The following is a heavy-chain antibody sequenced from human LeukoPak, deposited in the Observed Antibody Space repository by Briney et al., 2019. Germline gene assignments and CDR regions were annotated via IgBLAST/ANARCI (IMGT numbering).Heavy chain of an antibody. V-gene: IGHV3-23*01. CDR1: GFTFSSYA. D-gene: IGHD3-3*01. CDR2: ISGSGGST. Sequence: GGSLRLSCAASGFTFSSYAMSWVRQAPGKGLEWVSAISGSGGSTYYADSVKGRFTISRDNSKNTLYPQMNSLRAEDTAVYYCAKDTGFWSGYSFDYWGQGTLVTVSS. J-gene: IGHJ4*02. CDR3: AKDTGFWSGYSFDY.